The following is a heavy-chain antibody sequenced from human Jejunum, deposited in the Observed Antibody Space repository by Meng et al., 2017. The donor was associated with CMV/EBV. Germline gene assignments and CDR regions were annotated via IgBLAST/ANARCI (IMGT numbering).Heavy chain of an antibody. D-gene: IGHD4-11*01. CDR1: FSGSA. V-gene: IGHV3-73*01. CDR2: IRGKAHSYAT. Sequence: FSGSAVPWVRQASGKGVEWVGRIRGKAHSYATAYAASVKGRFTISRDDSKNTAYLQMNSLKTEDTAVYYCTRADSSNYGSLFDYWGQGTLVTVSS. J-gene: IGHJ4*02. CDR3: TRADSSNYGSLFDY.